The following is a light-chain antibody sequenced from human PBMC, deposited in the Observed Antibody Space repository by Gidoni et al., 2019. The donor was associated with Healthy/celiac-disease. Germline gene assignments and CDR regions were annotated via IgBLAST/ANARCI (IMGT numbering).Light chain of an antibody. CDR3: CSYAGSYWV. J-gene: IGLJ3*02. Sequence: QSALTQPRSVSGSPGQSVTISCTGNSSDVGGYNYVSWYQQHPGKAPKLMIDDVSKRPSGVPDRFSGSKSGNTASLTISGLQAEDEADYYCCSYAGSYWVFGGGTKLTVL. V-gene: IGLV2-11*01. CDR2: DVS. CDR1: SSDVGGYNY.